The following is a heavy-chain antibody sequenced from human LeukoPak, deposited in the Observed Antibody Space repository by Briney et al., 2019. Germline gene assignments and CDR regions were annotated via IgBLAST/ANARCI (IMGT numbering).Heavy chain of an antibody. CDR2: INTDGSST. CDR3: ARDYEGMVGYDY. D-gene: IGHD3-10*02. CDR1: GFTFSSYA. Sequence: GGSLRLSCAASGFTFSSYAMSWVRQAPGKGLVWVSRINTDGSSTSYADSVKGRFTISRDNAKNTLYLQMNSLRAEDTAVYYCARDYEGMVGYDYWGQGTLVTVSS. J-gene: IGHJ4*02. V-gene: IGHV3-74*01.